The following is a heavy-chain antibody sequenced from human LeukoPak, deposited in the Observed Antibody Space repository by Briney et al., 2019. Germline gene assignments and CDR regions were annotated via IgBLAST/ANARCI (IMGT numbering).Heavy chain of an antibody. CDR2: IYNDGSSR. J-gene: IGHJ4*02. V-gene: IGHV3-74*01. CDR3: SRSRDSGAFYFDS. Sequence: PGGSLRLSCAASGFTFSAYWMHWVRQGPGKGLGWVSRIYNDGSSRSYADSVKGRFTISRENAKNTLCLQMNSLRAEDTALYFCSRSRDSGAFYFDSWGQGALVSVSS. CDR1: GFTFSAYW. D-gene: IGHD2-15*01.